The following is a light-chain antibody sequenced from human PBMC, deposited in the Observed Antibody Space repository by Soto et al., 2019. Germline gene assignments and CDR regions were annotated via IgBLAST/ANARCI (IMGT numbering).Light chain of an antibody. CDR1: GSNIGAPYD. CDR2: GST. J-gene: IGLJ1*01. CDR3: QSYDSSLSGYV. Sequence: SVLTQPRSQCGSPGQRDPISCTGSGSNIGAPYDVHWYQHLPGTAPKLLIYGSTNRPSGVPGRFPGSKSGTSASLAITGLQAEDEADYYCQSYDSSLSGYVFGAGTQVTVL. V-gene: IGLV1-40*01.